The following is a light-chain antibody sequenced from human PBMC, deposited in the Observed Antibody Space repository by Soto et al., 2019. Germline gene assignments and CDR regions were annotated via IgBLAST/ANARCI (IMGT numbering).Light chain of an antibody. Sequence: QSVLTQPASVSGSPGQSLTISCTGTSSDVGGYNYVSWYQQHPGKVPKLMIYEVSNRPSGVSNRFSGSKSGNTASLTISGLQAEDEADYYCTSYTTSSFWVFGGGTKLTVL. J-gene: IGLJ3*02. V-gene: IGLV2-14*01. CDR1: SSDVGGYNY. CDR2: EVS. CDR3: TSYTTSSFWV.